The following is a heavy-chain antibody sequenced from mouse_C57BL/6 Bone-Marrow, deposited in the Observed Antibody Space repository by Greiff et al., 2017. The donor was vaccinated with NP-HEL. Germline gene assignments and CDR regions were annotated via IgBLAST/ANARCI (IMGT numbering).Heavy chain of an antibody. CDR3: AVLDMTMDY. V-gene: IGHV3-6*01. CDR2: ISYDGSN. D-gene: IGHD2-3*01. CDR1: GYSITSGYY. J-gene: IGHJ4*01. Sequence: DVQLQESGPGLVKPSQSLSLTCSVTGYSITSGYYWNWIRQFPGNKLEWMGYISYDGSNNYNPSLKNRISITRDTSKNQFFLKLNSVTTEDTATYYCAVLDMTMDYWGQGTSVTVSS.